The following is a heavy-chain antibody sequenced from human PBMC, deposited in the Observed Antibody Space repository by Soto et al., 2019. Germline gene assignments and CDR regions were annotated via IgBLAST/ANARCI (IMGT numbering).Heavy chain of an antibody. J-gene: IGHJ4*02. Sequence: QVQLQESGPGLVKPSETLSLTCTVSGVSFSTYYWSWIRQAPGKGLEWIGYIYYSGSSNYNPSLKSRVTMSVDTSKNQLSLKLSSVTAADTALYYCARDQGGPFDYWGQGTLVTVSS. D-gene: IGHD2-15*01. CDR2: IYYSGSS. V-gene: IGHV4-59*01. CDR1: GVSFSTYY. CDR3: ARDQGGPFDY.